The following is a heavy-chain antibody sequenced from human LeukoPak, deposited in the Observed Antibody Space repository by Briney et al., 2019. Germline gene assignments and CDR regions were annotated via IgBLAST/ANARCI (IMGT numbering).Heavy chain of an antibody. CDR3: ARVGFGEPDVFYFDY. V-gene: IGHV4-59*12. CDR1: SDSISDYY. J-gene: IGHJ4*02. CDR2: IYYSGST. D-gene: IGHD3-3*01. Sequence: SETLSLTCTDSSDSISDYYWSWIRQPPGKGLEWIGYIYYSGSTYYNPSLKSRVTISVDTSKNQFSLKLSSVTAADTAVYYCARVGFGEPDVFYFDYWGQGTLVTVSS.